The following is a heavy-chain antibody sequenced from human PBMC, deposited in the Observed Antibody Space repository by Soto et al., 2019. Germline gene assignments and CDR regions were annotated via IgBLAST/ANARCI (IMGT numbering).Heavy chain of an antibody. CDR3: TTVRDSNDY. CDR1: GFTFSSYE. CDR2: IRSSGRSI. D-gene: IGHD3-22*01. Sequence: GSLRLSCVGSGFTFSSYEMNWVRQAPGKGLEWVSNIRSSGRSINYADSVKGRFTISRDNAKNSLYLQMNSLRAEDTAVYYCTTVRDSNDYWGQGTLVTVSS. V-gene: IGHV3-48*03. J-gene: IGHJ4*02.